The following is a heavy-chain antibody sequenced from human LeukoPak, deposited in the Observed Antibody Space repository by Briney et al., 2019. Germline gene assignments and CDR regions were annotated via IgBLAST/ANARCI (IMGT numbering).Heavy chain of an antibody. Sequence: GGSLRLSCAASGFTVSRNYMSWVRRAPGKGLEWVSVIYSGGSTYYADSVKGRFTISRDNSKNTLYLQMNSLRAEDTAVYYCARDRADPRLDYYYGMDVWGQGTTVTVSS. V-gene: IGHV3-53*01. CDR1: GFTVSRNY. D-gene: IGHD6-19*01. CDR3: ARDRADPRLDYYYGMDV. CDR2: IYSGGST. J-gene: IGHJ6*02.